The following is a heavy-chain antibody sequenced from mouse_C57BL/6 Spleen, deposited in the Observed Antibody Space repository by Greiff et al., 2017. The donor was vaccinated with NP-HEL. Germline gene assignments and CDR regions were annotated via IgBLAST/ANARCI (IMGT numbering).Heavy chain of an antibody. Sequence: VQLQQSGPELVKPGASVKISCKASGYAFSSSWMNWVKQRPGKGLEWIGRIYPGDGDTNYNGKFKGKATLTADKSSSTDYMQLSSLTSEDSAVYFCARSESGTTVVAGDYGGQGTTLTVSS. CDR1: GYAFSSSW. D-gene: IGHD1-1*01. J-gene: IGHJ2*01. CDR3: ARSESGTTVVAGDY. V-gene: IGHV1-82*01. CDR2: IYPGDGDT.